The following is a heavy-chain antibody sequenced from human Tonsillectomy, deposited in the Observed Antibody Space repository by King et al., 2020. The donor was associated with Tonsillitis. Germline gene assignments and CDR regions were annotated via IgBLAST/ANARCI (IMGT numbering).Heavy chain of an antibody. D-gene: IGHD3-22*01. CDR3: AREDRSGYLDY. CDR2: IYHTGST. J-gene: IGHJ4*02. V-gene: IGHV4-59*01. CDR1: RGSISSDY. Sequence: QLQESGPGLVKPSETLSLTCTVSRGSISSDYWSWIRQPPGKGLEWIGYIYHTGSTSYNPSLKSRVTISIDTSKNQFSLKLSSVTAADTAMYFCAREDRSGYLDYWGQGILVTVSS.